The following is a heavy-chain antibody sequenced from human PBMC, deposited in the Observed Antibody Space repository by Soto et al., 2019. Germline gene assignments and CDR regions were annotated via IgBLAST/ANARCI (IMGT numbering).Heavy chain of an antibody. Sequence: QVQLVQSGAELKKPGASVNISCTASGFTFSDNLINWVRQVPGQGLEWMGWLNPDTGNTRYTETFQGRVTISRNPSASNAYLELSGLENEDTALYFCARDIQSVGPRANDAFDVWGQGTMITVSS. D-gene: IGHD5-18*01. CDR2: LNPDTGNT. CDR3: ARDIQSVGPRANDAFDV. V-gene: IGHV1-3*01. J-gene: IGHJ3*01. CDR1: GFTFSDNL.